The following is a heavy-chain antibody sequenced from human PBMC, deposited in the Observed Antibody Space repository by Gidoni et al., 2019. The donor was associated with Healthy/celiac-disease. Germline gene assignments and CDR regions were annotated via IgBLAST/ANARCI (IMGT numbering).Heavy chain of an antibody. CDR2: IYYSGST. Sequence: GLVKPSETLSLTCTVSGGSISSSSYYWGWIRQPPGKGLEWIGSIYYSGSTYYNPSLKSRVTISVDTSKNQFSLKLSSVTAADTAGYYCASPIAAAGRAYYYYGMDVWGQGTTVTVSS. D-gene: IGHD6-13*01. V-gene: IGHV4-39*01. CDR3: ASPIAAAGRAYYYYGMDV. J-gene: IGHJ6*02. CDR1: GGSISSSSYY.